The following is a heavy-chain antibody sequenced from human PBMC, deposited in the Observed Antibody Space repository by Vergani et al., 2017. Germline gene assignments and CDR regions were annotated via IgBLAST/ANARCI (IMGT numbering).Heavy chain of an antibody. J-gene: IGHJ4*02. D-gene: IGHD2-15*01. V-gene: IGHV2-26*01. CDR1: GFSLSNARMG. CDR3: ARIRGGYCSGGSCSDFDY. Sequence: QITLKESGPTLVKPTQTLTLTCTVSGFSLSNARMGVSWIRQPPGKALEWLAHIFSNDEKSYSTSLKSRLTISKDTSKSQVVLTMTNMDPVDTATYYCARIRGGYCSGGSCSDFDYWGQGTLVTVSS. CDR2: IFSNDEK.